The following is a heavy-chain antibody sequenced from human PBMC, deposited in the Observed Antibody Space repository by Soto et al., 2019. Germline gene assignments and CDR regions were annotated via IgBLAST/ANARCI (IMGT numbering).Heavy chain of an antibody. D-gene: IGHD2-2*01. Sequence: ASVKVSCKASGYTFTSYDIHWVRQATGQGLEWMGWMNPNSGNTGYAQKFQGRVTMTRNTSISTAYMELSSLRSEDTAVYYCARGYGSSTSCYPHKYPWGQGTLVTVSS. CDR2: MNPNSGNT. CDR3: ARGYGSSTSCYPHKYP. V-gene: IGHV1-8*02. CDR1: GYTFTSYD. J-gene: IGHJ5*02.